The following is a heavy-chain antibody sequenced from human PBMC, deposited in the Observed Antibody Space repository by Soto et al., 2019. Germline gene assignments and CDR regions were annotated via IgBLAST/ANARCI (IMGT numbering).Heavy chain of an antibody. CDR2: SSSKACGGTT. CDR3: TRDFLPANRRSGQQEHFDY. Sequence: KSGGSLRLTCTASGFTFGYYAMSWFRQAPGKGMEWEGFSSSKACGGTTEYAASVKGRFTISQEDSKSIAYLQMKSLKTENTTVYYCTRDFLPANRRSGQQEHFDYWGQGTLVTVSS. J-gene: IGHJ4*02. CDR1: GFTFGYYA. D-gene: IGHD2-15*01. V-gene: IGHV3-49*05.